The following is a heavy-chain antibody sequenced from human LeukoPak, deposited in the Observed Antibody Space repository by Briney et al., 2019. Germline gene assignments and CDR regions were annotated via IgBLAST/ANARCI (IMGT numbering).Heavy chain of an antibody. J-gene: IGHJ4*02. CDR2: ISAYNGNT. Sequence: ASVKVSCKTSGYTFTTYGITWVRQAPGQGLEWMGWISAYNGNTAYAQKFQGRVTVTTDTSTRTASMDLRSLRSDDTAVYYCAIVDTTVGCDYWGQGTLVTVSS. CDR3: AIVDTTVGCDY. V-gene: IGHV1-18*04. CDR1: GYTFTTYG. D-gene: IGHD5-18*01.